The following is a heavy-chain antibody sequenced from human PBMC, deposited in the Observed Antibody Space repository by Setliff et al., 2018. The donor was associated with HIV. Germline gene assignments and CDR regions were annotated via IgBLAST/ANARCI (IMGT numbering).Heavy chain of an antibody. J-gene: IGHJ3*02. CDR3: ARDPGYKSTWYGVFDI. D-gene: IGHD6-13*01. CDR1: GYTFSDYY. V-gene: IGHV1-2*02. Sequence: ASVKVSCKASGYTFSDYYMHWVRQAPGQGLEWMGWINPNSGGTNYAQKFQGRVNMTRDTSISTTYMELSRQRSDDTAVYYCARDPGYKSTWYGVFDIWGQGTMVTVSS. CDR2: INPNSGGT.